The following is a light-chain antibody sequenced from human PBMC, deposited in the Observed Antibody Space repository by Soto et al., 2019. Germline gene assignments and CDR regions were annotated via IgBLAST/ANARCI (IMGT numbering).Light chain of an antibody. V-gene: IGLV9-49*01. J-gene: IGLJ2*01. CDR3: GADHGSGSNVV. CDR1: SGYSNYK. Sequence: HPVLTQPPSASASLGASVTLTCTLSSGYSNYKVDWYQQRPGKGPRFVMRVGTGGIVGSKGDGIPDRFSVLGSGLNRYLTIKNIQEEDESDYHCGADHGSGSNVVFGGGTQLTVL. CDR2: VGTGGIVG.